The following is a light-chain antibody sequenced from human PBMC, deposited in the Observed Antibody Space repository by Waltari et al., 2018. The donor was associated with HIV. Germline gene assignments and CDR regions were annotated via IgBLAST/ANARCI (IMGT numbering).Light chain of an antibody. CDR3: QTWRTGLQV. Sequence: QVVLTQPPSASASLGASVRLTCTLSSGHNNYVIAWHQQQPEKGPRFLMKLNSDGRHSKGDGVPHRFSVSSSGAERYLIISSLQSEDAADYFCQTWRTGLQVFGGGTRLTVL. J-gene: IGLJ3*02. V-gene: IGLV4-69*02. CDR2: LNSDGRH. CDR1: SGHNNYV.